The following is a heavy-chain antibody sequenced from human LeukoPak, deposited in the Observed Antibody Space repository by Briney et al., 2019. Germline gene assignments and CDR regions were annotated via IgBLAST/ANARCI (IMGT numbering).Heavy chain of an antibody. Sequence: SETLSLTCAVYGGSFSGYHWTWIRQSPGKGLEWIGDINHSGSTNYNPPLKSRVTISVDTSTNQFSLKLTSVTAADTAVYYCVRDRCGGDCYPNWFDPWGQGTLVTVSS. V-gene: IGHV4-34*01. J-gene: IGHJ5*02. D-gene: IGHD2-21*02. CDR3: VRDRCGGDCYPNWFDP. CDR1: GGSFSGYH. CDR2: INHSGST.